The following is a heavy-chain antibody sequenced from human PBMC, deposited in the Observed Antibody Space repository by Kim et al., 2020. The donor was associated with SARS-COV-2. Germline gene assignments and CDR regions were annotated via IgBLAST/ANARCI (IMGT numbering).Heavy chain of an antibody. CDR2: GNT. Sequence: GNTGYAQKFQGRVTMTRNTSTSTAYMELSSLRSEDTAVYYCARLSPWFDPWGQGTLVTVSS. J-gene: IGHJ5*02. CDR3: ARLSPWFDP. V-gene: IGHV1-8*01.